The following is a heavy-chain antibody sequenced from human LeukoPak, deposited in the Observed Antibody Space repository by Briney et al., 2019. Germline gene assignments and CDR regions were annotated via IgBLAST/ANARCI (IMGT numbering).Heavy chain of an antibody. CDR2: ISGSGGST. CDR3: ARDDGSYYPFDY. V-gene: IGHV3-23*01. D-gene: IGHD1-26*01. J-gene: IGHJ4*02. CDR1: GFTFSSYA. Sequence: PGGSLRLSCAASGFTFSSYAMSWVRQAPGKGLEWVSAISGSGGSTYYADSMKGRFTISRDNAKNSLYLQMNSLRAEDTAVYYCARDDGSYYPFDYWGQGTLVTVSS.